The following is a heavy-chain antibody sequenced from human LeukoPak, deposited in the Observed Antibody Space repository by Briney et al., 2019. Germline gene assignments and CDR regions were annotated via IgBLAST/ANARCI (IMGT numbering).Heavy chain of an antibody. CDR2: IYYSGST. J-gene: IGHJ6*03. CDR1: GGSISSSSYY. CDR3: ARRFWFGELLIMDV. Sequence: PSETLSLTCTVSGGSISSSSYYWGWIRQPPGKGLEWIGSIYYSGSTYYNPSLKSRVTISVDTSKNQFSLKLSSVTAADTAVYYCARRFWFGELLIMDVWGKGTTVTISS. V-gene: IGHV4-39*01. D-gene: IGHD3-10*01.